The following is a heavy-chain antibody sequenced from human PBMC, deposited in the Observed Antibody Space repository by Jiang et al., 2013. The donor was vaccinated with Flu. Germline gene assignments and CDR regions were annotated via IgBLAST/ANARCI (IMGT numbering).Heavy chain of an antibody. CDR1: GFTFSTYW. CDR3: VRDLVWGSGKNDY. J-gene: IGHJ4*02. Sequence: QLLESGGGLVQPGGSLRLSCAASGFTFSTYWMSWVRQAPGKGLDWLANIKEDGSEKYYVDSVKGRFTISRDNAKNSLYLQMDSLRVEDTAVYYCVRDLVWGSGKNDYWGQGTLVTVSS. CDR2: IKEDGSEK. V-gene: IGHV3-7*03. D-gene: IGHD3-10*01.